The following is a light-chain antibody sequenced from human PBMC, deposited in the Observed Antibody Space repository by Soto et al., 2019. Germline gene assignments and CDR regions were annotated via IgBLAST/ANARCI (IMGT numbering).Light chain of an antibody. CDR3: QQYNDWPLT. CDR2: GAS. J-gene: IGKJ4*01. CDR1: QSVDSN. Sequence: EIVMTQSPATLSVSPGDGATLSCRASQSVDSNLAWYQQKPGQTPRLLIYGASTRPTGIPARFSCSGSGTEFTLTIISLHSEESAVYDCQQYNDWPLTFGGGTKVDIK. V-gene: IGKV3D-15*01.